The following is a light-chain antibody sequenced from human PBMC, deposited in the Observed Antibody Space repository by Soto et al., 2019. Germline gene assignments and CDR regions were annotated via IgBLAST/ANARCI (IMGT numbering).Light chain of an antibody. Sequence: QSVLTQPASVSGSPGQSITISCTGTSSDVGGYNYVSWYQRHPGKAPKLMIYGVSNRPSGVSNRFSGSKSGNTASLTISGLQAEDEADYYCSSYTSSSTLPVFGGGTKVTVL. CDR1: SSDVGGYNY. J-gene: IGLJ2*01. CDR2: GVS. V-gene: IGLV2-14*01. CDR3: SSYTSSSTLPV.